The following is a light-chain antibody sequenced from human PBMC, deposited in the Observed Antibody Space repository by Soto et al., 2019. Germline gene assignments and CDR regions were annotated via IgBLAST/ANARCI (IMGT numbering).Light chain of an antibody. CDR2: VVT. Sequence: QSALTQPASVSESPGQSITIPCTGTSSDVGGYNYVSWYQQYPGKAPKLLIYVVTNRPSGVSNRFSGSKSGNTASLTISGLQAEDEANYYCCSYAGSSTYVVFGGGTKLTVL. CDR3: CSYAGSSTYVV. CDR1: SSDVGGYNY. J-gene: IGLJ2*01. V-gene: IGLV2-14*03.